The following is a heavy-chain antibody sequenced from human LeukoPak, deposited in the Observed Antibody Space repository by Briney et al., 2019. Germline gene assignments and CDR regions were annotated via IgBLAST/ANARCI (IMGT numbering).Heavy chain of an antibody. Sequence: GGSLRLSCAASGFTFSSHGMHWVRQAPGKGLEWVSFIRFDGSSKYYSDSVRGRFTISRDNSKNTVYLQMNSLILEDTAVYYCARDGSESYYNWFDPWGQGTRVTVSS. CDR3: ARDGSESYYNWFDP. CDR1: GFTFSSHG. V-gene: IGHV3-30*02. D-gene: IGHD1-26*01. J-gene: IGHJ5*02. CDR2: IRFDGSSK.